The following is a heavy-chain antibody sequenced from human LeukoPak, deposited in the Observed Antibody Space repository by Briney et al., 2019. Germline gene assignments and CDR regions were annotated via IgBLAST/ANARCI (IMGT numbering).Heavy chain of an antibody. CDR2: IRYDGSNK. V-gene: IGHV3-30*02. CDR3: AKDAGWFGELWYFDL. CDR1: GFTFSSYG. J-gene: IGHJ2*01. Sequence: GSLRLSCAASGFTFSSYGMHWVRQAPGKGLEWVAFIRYDGSNKYYADSVKGRFTISRDNSKNTLYLQMNSLRAEDTAVYYCAKDAGWFGELWYFDLWGRGTLVTVSS. D-gene: IGHD3-10*01.